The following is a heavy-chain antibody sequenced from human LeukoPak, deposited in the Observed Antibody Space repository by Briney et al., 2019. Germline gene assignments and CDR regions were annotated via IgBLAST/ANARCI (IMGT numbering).Heavy chain of an antibody. J-gene: IGHJ4*02. Sequence: PGGSLRLSCVASGLTLSNFWMTWVRQAPGKGLEWVATINQDGSEKYYVDSVKGRFVISRDNAKNSLYLQMDSLRADETAVFSCVRGHLWLENWGQGTLVTVSS. V-gene: IGHV3-7*03. CDR1: GLTLSNFW. CDR3: VRGHLWLEN. D-gene: IGHD3-3*02. CDR2: INQDGSEK.